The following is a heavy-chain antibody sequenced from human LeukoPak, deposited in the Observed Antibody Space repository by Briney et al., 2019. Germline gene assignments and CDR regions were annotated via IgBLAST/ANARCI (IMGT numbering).Heavy chain of an antibody. J-gene: IGHJ4*02. D-gene: IGHD2/OR15-2a*01. CDR3: TRSLRSPDCGNSRCYYFDS. V-gene: IGHV2-5*02. CDR2: SDWDGDK. CDR1: GFSVSTSGGA. Sequence: GPTLVHPTGPRTLTCSFAGFSVSTSGGAGGWMGQPPEKPLDWVAISDWDGDKRYNPSMKNRVTITQDTTKNQMGHNTTEHYPLDTATYFCTRSLRSPDCGNSRCYYFDSWGQGTLVTVSS.